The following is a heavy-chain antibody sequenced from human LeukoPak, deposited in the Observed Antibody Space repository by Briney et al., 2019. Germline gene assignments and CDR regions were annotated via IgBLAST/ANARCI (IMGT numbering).Heavy chain of an antibody. D-gene: IGHD4-17*01. J-gene: IGHJ5*02. V-gene: IGHV3-7*01. CDR3: ARDGTVTTPNWFDL. CDR2: IKQDGSEK. Sequence: PGGSLRLSCAASGFTFSSYWMSWVRQAPGKGLEWVANIKQDGSEKYYVDSVKGRFTISRDNAKNSLYLQMNSLRAEDTAVYYCARDGTVTTPNWFDLWGQGTLVTVPS. CDR1: GFTFSSYW.